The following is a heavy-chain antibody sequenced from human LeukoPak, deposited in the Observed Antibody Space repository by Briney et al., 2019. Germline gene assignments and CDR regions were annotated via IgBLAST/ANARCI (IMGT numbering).Heavy chain of an antibody. D-gene: IGHD6-6*01. Sequence: GGSLRLSCAASGFTFSSYGMHWVRQAPGKGLEWVAVISYDGSNKYYADSVKGRFTISRDNSKNTLYLQMNSLRAEDTAVYYCAKASSKYRYYYYGMDVWGQGTTVTVSS. J-gene: IGHJ6*02. V-gene: IGHV3-30*18. CDR1: GFTFSSYG. CDR2: ISYDGSNK. CDR3: AKASSKYRYYYYGMDV.